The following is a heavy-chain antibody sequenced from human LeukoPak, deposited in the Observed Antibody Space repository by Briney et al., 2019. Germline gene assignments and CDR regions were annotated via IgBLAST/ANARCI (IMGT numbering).Heavy chain of an antibody. J-gene: IGHJ3*02. D-gene: IGHD1-26*01. V-gene: IGHV4-59*01. CDR2: IYYSGST. CDR1: GGSISSYY. CDR3: ARDVVGITGAFDI. Sequence: SETLSLTCTVSGGSISSYYWSWIRQPPGKGLEWIGYIYYSGSTNYNPSLKRRVTISVDTSKNQFSLKLSSVTAADTAVYYCARDVVGITGAFDIWGQGTMVTVSS.